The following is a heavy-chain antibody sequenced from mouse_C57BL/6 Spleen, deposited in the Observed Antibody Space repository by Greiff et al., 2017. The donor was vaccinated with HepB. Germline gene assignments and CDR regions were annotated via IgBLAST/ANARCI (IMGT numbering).Heavy chain of an antibody. Sequence: VQLQQSGPELVKPGASVKISCKASGYTFTDYYMNWVKQSHGKSLEWIGDINPNNGGTSYNQKFKGKATLTVDKSSSTAYMELRSLTSEDSAVYYCARKGITTVDWYFDVWGTGTTVTVSS. CDR1: GYTFTDYY. CDR2: INPNNGGT. CDR3: ARKGITTVDWYFDV. D-gene: IGHD1-1*01. V-gene: IGHV1-26*01. J-gene: IGHJ1*03.